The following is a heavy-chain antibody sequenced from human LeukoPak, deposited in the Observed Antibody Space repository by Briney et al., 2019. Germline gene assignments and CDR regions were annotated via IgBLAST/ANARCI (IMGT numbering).Heavy chain of an antibody. Sequence: ASVKVSCKASGYTFTGYYMHWVRQAPGQGLEWMGWINPNSGGTNYAQKFQGWVTMTRDTSISTAYWELSRLRSDDTAVYYCARVGETGYCTNGVCRSGYFDYWGQGTLVTVSS. CDR2: INPNSGGT. CDR1: GYTFTGYY. V-gene: IGHV1-2*04. J-gene: IGHJ4*02. CDR3: ARVGETGYCTNGVCRSGYFDY. D-gene: IGHD2-8*01.